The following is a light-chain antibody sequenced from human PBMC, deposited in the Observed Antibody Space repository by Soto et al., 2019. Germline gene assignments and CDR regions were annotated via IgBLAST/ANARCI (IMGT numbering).Light chain of an antibody. V-gene: IGLV1-40*01. CDR3: SSYTSTNTQV. CDR1: SSNLGAGYD. J-gene: IGLJ1*01. Sequence: QSVLTQPPSVSGAPGQRVTISCTGNSSNLGAGYDVHWYQQLPGAAPKLVIFGNRNRPSGVPERFSGSKSGTSASLAITGLQAEDEADYYCSSYTSTNTQVFGTGTKLTVL. CDR2: GNR.